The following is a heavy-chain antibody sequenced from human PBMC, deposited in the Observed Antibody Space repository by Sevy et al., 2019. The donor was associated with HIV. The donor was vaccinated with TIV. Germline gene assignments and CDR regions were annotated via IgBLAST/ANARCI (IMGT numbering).Heavy chain of an antibody. CDR1: GFTFSKYS. V-gene: IGHV3-23*01. CDR3: AREGCTKPHDY. J-gene: IGHJ4*02. CDR2: LSFGCGEI. Sequence: RGSLRLSCAASGFTFSKYSMSWVRQPPGKGLGWVSTLSFGCGEINHADSVKGRFTISRDNSKNSLYLQMNNLRAEDTAVYYCAREGCTKPHDYWGQGTLVTVSS. D-gene: IGHD2-8*01.